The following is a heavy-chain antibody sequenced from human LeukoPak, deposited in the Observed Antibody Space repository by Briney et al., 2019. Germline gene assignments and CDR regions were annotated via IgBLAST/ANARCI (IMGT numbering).Heavy chain of an antibody. CDR1: GFTFSRYW. CDR2: INGDGSDI. V-gene: IGHV3-74*01. J-gene: IGHJ3*02. CDR3: SRGSDYHAFDI. Sequence: GGSLRLSCAASGFTFSRYWMHWVRHAPGKGLVWVSGINGDGSDIIYADSVKGRFTFSRDNANNTMYLQMSSLRAEDTAVYYCSRGSDYHAFDIWGQGTMVTVSS. D-gene: IGHD4-17*01.